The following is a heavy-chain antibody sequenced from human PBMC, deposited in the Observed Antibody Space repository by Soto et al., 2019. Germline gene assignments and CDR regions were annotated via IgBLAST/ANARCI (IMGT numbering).Heavy chain of an antibody. CDR1: GGSISSGGYS. CDR3: ARVIAAADTISVWFDP. CDR2: IYHSGST. V-gene: IGHV4-30-2*01. Sequence: QLQLQESGSGLVKPSQTLSLTCAVSGGSISSGGYSWSWIRQPPGKGLEWIWYIYHSGSTYYNPSLKSRVTIVVDRSKNQFSLKLSSVTAADTAVYYCARVIAAADTISVWFDPWGQGTLVTVSS. D-gene: IGHD6-13*01. J-gene: IGHJ5*02.